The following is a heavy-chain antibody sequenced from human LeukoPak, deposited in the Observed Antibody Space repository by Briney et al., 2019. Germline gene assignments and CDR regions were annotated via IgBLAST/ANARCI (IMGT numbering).Heavy chain of an antibody. J-gene: IGHJ6*03. Sequence: GGSLRLSCAASGLSLRSYSMSWVRQAPGKGLEWVANIKRDGTEKYYVGSVEGRFTISRDNAKNSLYLQMNSLRAEDTAVYYCARGPNTDYGRRYYYYMDVWGKGTTVTVSS. CDR1: GLSLRSYS. CDR2: IKRDGTEK. CDR3: ARGPNTDYGRRYYYYMDV. V-gene: IGHV3-7*01. D-gene: IGHD4-17*01.